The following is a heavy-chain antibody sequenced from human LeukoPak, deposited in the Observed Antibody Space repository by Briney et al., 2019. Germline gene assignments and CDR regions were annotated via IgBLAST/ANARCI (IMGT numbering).Heavy chain of an antibody. V-gene: IGHV4-34*01. CDR1: GGSFSGYS. CDR3: ARVKVTNVDV. D-gene: IGHD2-2*01. Sequence: KPSETLSLTCAVYGGSFSGYSWSWSRQPPGKGLEWIGEINHSGSTNYNPSLRSRVTISMDTSRNQFSLRLTSVTAADTAVYYCARVKVTNVDVWDKGATITVSS. J-gene: IGHJ6*03. CDR2: INHSGST.